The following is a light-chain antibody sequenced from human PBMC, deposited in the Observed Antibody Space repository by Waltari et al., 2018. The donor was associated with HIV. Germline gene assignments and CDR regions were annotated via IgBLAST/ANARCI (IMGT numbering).Light chain of an antibody. CDR1: SSNIGAGYD. CDR3: HSYDRTLGGSV. Sequence: QSVLTQPPSVSGAPGQRVTISCTGGSSNIGAGYDVHWYQPLPGTAPKLLIPENVNRPSAVPERFSESRSGTSASLTITGLQADDEADYFCHSYDRTLGGSVFGGGTKVTVL. CDR2: ENV. J-gene: IGLJ3*02. V-gene: IGLV1-40*01.